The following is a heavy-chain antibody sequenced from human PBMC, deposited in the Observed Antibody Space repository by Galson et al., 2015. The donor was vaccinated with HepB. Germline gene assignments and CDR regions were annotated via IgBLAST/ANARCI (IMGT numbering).Heavy chain of an antibody. CDR3: VSRYRSSSLTFYY. CDR2: INFDGSST. J-gene: IGHJ4*02. CDR1: GFTLSNYW. D-gene: IGHD6-6*01. Sequence: SLRLSCAASGFTLSNYWMHWVRQAPGKGLVWISRINFDGSSTLYADSVKGRFTISRDNAKNTMYLQMNSLRAEDTAVYYCVSRYRSSSLTFYYWGQGILVTVSS. V-gene: IGHV3-74*01.